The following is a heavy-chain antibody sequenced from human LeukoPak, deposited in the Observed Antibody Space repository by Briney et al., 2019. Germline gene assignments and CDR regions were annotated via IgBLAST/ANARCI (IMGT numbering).Heavy chain of an antibody. CDR2: IYYSGST. Sequence: PSETLSLTCSVSGGSISSYYWSWIRQPPGKGLGWIGYIYYSGSTYYNPSLKSRVTISVDTSKNQFSLKLSSVTAADAAVYYCARDQDFWGQGTLVTVSS. CDR3: ARDQDF. CDR1: GGSISSYY. V-gene: IGHV4-59*12. J-gene: IGHJ4*02.